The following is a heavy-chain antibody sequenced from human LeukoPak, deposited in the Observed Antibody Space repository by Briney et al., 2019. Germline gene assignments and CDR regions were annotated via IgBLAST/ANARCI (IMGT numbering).Heavy chain of an antibody. CDR3: AKTLGQYGSGSRAFDY. J-gene: IGHJ4*02. V-gene: IGHV3-23*01. D-gene: IGHD3-10*01. Sequence: GGSLRLSCAASGFTFSSYAMSWVRQAPGKGLEWVSAISGSGGSTYYADSVKGRFTISRDNSKNTLYLQMNSLRAEDTAVYYCAKTLGQYGSGSRAFDYWGQGTLVTVSS. CDR1: GFTFSSYA. CDR2: ISGSGGST.